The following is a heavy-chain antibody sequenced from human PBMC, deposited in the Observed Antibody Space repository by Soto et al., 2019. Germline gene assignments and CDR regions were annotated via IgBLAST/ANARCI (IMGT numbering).Heavy chain of an antibody. Sequence: GGSLRLSCAASGFTFSSYSMNWVRQAPGKGLEWVSYISSSSTIYYADSVKGRFTISRDNAKNSLDLQLNSLRAEDTAVDYCARPNLTGDSGVYDAFDIWGQGTMVTVSS. CDR2: ISSSSTI. V-gene: IGHV3-48*04. CDR3: ARPNLTGDSGVYDAFDI. CDR1: GFTFSSYS. J-gene: IGHJ3*02. D-gene: IGHD7-27*01.